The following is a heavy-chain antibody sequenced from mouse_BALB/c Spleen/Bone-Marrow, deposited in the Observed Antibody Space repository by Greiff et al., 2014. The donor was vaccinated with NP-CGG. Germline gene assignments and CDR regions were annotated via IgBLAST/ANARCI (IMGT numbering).Heavy chain of an antibody. J-gene: IGHJ2*01. D-gene: IGHD3-1*01. CDR3: VRAARAFDY. CDR1: GFNIKDTY. Sequence: DVKLQESGAELVKPGASVKLSCTASGFNIKDTYIHWVKQRPEQGLEWIGRIDPANADTKYGPKFQGKATITADTSSNTVYLQFIGLTSEDTAIYYCVRAARAFDYWGQGTTLTVSS. V-gene: IGHV14-3*02. CDR2: IDPANADT.